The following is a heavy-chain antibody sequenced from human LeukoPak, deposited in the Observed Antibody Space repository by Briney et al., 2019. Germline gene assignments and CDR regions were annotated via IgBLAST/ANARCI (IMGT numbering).Heavy chain of an antibody. CDR2: INHSGST. Sequence: PSETLSLTCAVYGGSFSGYYWSWIRQPPGKGLEWIGEINHSGSTNYNPSLKSRVTISVDTSKNQFSLKLSSVTAADTAVYYCARLGYCGSTNCYDSDMYPDYWGQGTLVTVSS. J-gene: IGHJ4*02. CDR3: ARLGYCGSTNCYDSDMYPDY. V-gene: IGHV4-34*01. CDR1: GGSFSGYY. D-gene: IGHD2-2*01.